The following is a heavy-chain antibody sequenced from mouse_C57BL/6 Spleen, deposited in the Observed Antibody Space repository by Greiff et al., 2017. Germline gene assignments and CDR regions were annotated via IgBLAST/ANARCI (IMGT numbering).Heavy chain of an antibody. CDR2: IYPGDGDT. D-gene: IGHD1-1*01. Sequence: VQLQQSGAELVKPGASVKISCKASGYAFSSYWMNWVKQRPGKGLEWIGQIYPGDGDTNYNGKFKGKATLTADKSSSTAYMQLSSLTSEDSAVYFCARSITTVVATGAMDYWGQGTSVTVSS. CDR3: ARSITTVVATGAMDY. J-gene: IGHJ4*01. CDR1: GYAFSSYW. V-gene: IGHV1-80*01.